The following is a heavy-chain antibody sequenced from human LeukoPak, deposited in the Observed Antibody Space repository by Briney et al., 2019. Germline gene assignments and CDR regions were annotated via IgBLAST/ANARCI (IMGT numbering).Heavy chain of an antibody. D-gene: IGHD5-18*01. J-gene: IGHJ6*03. CDR1: GYYISMGYY. CDR2: IYQSGHT. V-gene: IGHV4-38-2*02. CDR3: AREVGGYSYGSPFDYYYYMDV. Sequence: SETLSLTCSVSGYYISMGYYWGWVRQAPGKGLEWMGSIYQSGHTYNNPSLKSRVTMSLNTSKNQFSLRLTSVTAADTAVYYCAREVGGYSYGSPFDYYYYMDVWGKGTTVTVSS.